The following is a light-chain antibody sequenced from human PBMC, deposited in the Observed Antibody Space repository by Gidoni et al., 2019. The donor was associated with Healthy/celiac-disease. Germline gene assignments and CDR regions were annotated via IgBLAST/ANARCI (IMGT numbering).Light chain of an antibody. Sequence: QSALTQPPSASGSPGQSVTISCTGTSSDVGGYNYVSWYQQHPGTAPKLMIYEVSKRPSGVPDRFSGSKSGNMASLTVSGLQAEDEADYYCSSYAGSNWVFGGGTKLTVL. CDR1: SSDVGGYNY. J-gene: IGLJ3*02. V-gene: IGLV2-8*01. CDR3: SSYAGSNWV. CDR2: EVS.